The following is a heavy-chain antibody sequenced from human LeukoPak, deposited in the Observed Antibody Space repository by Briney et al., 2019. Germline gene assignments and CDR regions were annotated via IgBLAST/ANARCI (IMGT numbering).Heavy chain of an antibody. Sequence: PGGSLRLSCAASGFTISHNYMSWVRQAPGKGLEWVSVIYDDDRTYYADSVKGRFTISRDNSMNTLYLQMNSLRAEDTAVYYCAKGRQESTVATPEADWGQGTLVTVSS. CDR1: GFTISHNY. D-gene: IGHD4-23*01. CDR2: IYDDDRT. CDR3: AKGRQESTVATPEAD. V-gene: IGHV3-53*01. J-gene: IGHJ4*02.